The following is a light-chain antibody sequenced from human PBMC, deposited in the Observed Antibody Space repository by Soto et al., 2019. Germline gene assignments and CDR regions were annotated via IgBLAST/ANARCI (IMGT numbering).Light chain of an antibody. V-gene: IGKV3-15*01. Sequence: EIVMTQSPATLSVSPGERATLSCRASQSVSSNLAWYQQKPGQAPRLLIYGASTRATGMPARFSGSGSATEITPTISSLESEDFAVYYCQQYNNWPPWTFGEGTKVEIK. CDR2: GAS. CDR1: QSVSSN. J-gene: IGKJ1*01. CDR3: QQYNNWPPWT.